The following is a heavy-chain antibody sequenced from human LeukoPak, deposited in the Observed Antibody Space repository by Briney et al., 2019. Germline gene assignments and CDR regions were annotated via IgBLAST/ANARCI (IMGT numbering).Heavy chain of an antibody. Sequence: ASVKVSCKASGGTFNNYAISWVRQAPGQGLEWMGEIIPIFGTANYAQKFRGRVTITTDESTSIAYMELSSLRSEDTAVYYCARHGGITIFGAAQPGGAFDIWGQGTMVTVSS. CDR3: ARHGGITIFGAAQPGGAFDI. CDR1: GGTFNNYA. CDR2: IIPIFGTA. J-gene: IGHJ3*02. V-gene: IGHV1-69*05. D-gene: IGHD3-3*01.